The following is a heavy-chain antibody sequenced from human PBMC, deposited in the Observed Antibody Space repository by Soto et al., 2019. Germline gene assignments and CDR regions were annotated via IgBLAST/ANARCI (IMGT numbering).Heavy chain of an antibody. CDR2: IYYSGST. D-gene: IGHD5-12*01. CDR1: GGSISSYF. CDR3: ARGSDFLYYYGMDV. Sequence: QVQLQESGPGLVKPSETLSLTCTVSGGSISSYFWTWIRQPPGKGLEWIGYIYYSGSTNYNPSLKGRVTISVDTSKNQFSLKLSSVTAADTAVYYCARGSDFLYYYGMDVWGQGTTVTVSS. J-gene: IGHJ6*02. V-gene: IGHV4-59*01.